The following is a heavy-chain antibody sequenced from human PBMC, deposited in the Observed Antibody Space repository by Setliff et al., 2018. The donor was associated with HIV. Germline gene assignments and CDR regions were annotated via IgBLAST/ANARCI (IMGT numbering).Heavy chain of an antibody. J-gene: IGHJ1*01. CDR3: ATKEPGTTYFQH. D-gene: IGHD1-1*01. V-gene: IGHV3-48*03. Sequence: PGGSLRLSCEGSGFSFRSYEMNWVRQVPGEGLEWLSYIGSAGDSTIFYADSVKGRFTISRDDAKNSLYLQMNNLRAEATAVYYCATKEPGTTYFQHWGQGTLVTVSS. CDR1: GFSFRSYE. CDR2: IGSAGDSTI.